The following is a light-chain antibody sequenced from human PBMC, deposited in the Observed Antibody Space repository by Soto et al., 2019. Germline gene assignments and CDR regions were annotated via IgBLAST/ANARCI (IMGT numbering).Light chain of an antibody. CDR2: DAS. CDR1: QSISSW. CDR3: QQYNSYSPET. J-gene: IGKJ1*01. V-gene: IGKV1-5*01. Sequence: DIQMTQSPSTLSASVGDRVTITCRASQSISSWLAWYQRKPGKAPKLLIYDASSLESGVPSRVSGSGSGTEFTLTISSLQPDDFATYYSQQYNSYSPETCGQGTKVEIK.